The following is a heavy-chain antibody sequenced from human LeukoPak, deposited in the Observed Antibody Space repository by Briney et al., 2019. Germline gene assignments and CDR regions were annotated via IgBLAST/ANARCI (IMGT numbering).Heavy chain of an antibody. CDR1: GGSISSGGYY. CDR2: IYYSGST. Sequence: SETLSLTCTVSGGSISSGGYYWSWIRQHPGKGLEWIGYIYYSGSTYYNPSLKSRVTISVDTSKNQFSLQLSSVTAADTAVYYCARHVIDYSSGWFDYWGQGTLVTVSS. J-gene: IGHJ4*02. V-gene: IGHV4-31*03. CDR3: ARHVIDYSSGWFDY. D-gene: IGHD6-19*01.